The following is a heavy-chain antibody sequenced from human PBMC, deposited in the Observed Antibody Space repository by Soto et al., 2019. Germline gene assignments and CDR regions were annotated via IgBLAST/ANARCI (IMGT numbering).Heavy chain of an antibody. Sequence: QVQLVESGGGVVQPGRSLRLSCAASGFTFSSYGMHWVRQAPGKGLEWVAVIWYDGSNKYYADSVKGRFTISRDNSKKSVYLQMNSLRAEDTAVYYCARDRMDIGWSGHYYYSMDVWGKGTTVTVSS. CDR3: ARDRMDIGWSGHYYYSMDV. V-gene: IGHV3-33*01. J-gene: IGHJ6*03. D-gene: IGHD3-3*01. CDR1: GFTFSSYG. CDR2: IWYDGSNK.